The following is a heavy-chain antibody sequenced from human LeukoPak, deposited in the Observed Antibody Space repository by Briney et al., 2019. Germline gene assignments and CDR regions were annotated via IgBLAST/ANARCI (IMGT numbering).Heavy chain of an antibody. Sequence: GGSLRLSCAASGFTFSSYGMHWVRQAPGKGLEGMTFIQYHGGNKYYVDSVKGRFTISRDNSKNTLSLQMNSLRAEDTAVYYCARGYCSGGSCYPYYMDVWGKGTTVTVSS. J-gene: IGHJ6*03. D-gene: IGHD2-15*01. V-gene: IGHV3-30*02. CDR1: GFTFSSYG. CDR3: ARGYCSGGSCYPYYMDV. CDR2: IQYHGGNK.